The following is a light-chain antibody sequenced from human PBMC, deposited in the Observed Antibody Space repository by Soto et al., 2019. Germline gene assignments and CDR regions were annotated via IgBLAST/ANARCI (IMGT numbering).Light chain of an antibody. J-gene: IGKJ3*01. CDR3: QQYNNWPPVT. CDR1: QGVAGN. Sequence: EIVMTQSPATLSVSPGERATLSCRASQGVAGNLAWYQQKPGQAPRLLIYGASTRATGIPARFSGSGSGAAFSLTISSPQSEDFAVYYCQQYNNWPPVTFCPGTKVDIK. CDR2: GAS. V-gene: IGKV3-15*01.